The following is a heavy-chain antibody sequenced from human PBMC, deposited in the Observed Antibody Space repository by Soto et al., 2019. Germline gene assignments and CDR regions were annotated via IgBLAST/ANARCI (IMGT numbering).Heavy chain of an antibody. J-gene: IGHJ3*02. Sequence: FQGRVTITRDTSASTAYMELSSLRSEDTAVYYCARVTLVVADDAFDIWGQGTMVTVSS. V-gene: IGHV1-3*01. CDR3: ARVTLVVADDAFDI. D-gene: IGHD2-15*01.